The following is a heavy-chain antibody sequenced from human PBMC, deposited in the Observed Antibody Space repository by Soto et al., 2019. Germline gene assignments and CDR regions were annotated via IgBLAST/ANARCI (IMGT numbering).Heavy chain of an antibody. J-gene: IGHJ6*02. V-gene: IGHV3-11*01. CDR2: IGSSGSTI. D-gene: IGHD2-15*01. Sequence: GGSLRLSCAASGFTFSDYYMSWIRQAPGKGLEWVSYIGSSGSTIYYADSVKGRFTISRDNAKNSLYLQMNSLRAEDTAVYYCARIDCSGGSCYKGDYYYGMDVWGQGTTVTVSS. CDR1: GFTFSDYY. CDR3: ARIDCSGGSCYKGDYYYGMDV.